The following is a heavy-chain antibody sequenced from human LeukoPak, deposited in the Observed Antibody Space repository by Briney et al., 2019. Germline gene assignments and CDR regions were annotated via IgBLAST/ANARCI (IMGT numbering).Heavy chain of an antibody. D-gene: IGHD3-10*01. CDR3: ARDKREVLWFGELVCCRDV. CDR2: ISYDGSNK. J-gene: IGHJ6*02. CDR1: GFTFSSYA. V-gene: IGHV3-30-3*01. Sequence: GGSLRLSCAASGFTFSSYAMHWARQAPGKGLEWVAVISYDGSNKYYADSVKGRFTISSDSSKNTLYLQMNSLRAEDTAVYYCARDKREVLWFGELVCCRDVWGQGTTVTVSS.